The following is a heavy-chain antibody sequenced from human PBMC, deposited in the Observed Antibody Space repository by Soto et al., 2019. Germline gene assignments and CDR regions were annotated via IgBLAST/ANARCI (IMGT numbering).Heavy chain of an antibody. CDR3: ARDFNYAAFDI. D-gene: IGHD2-2*01. J-gene: IGHJ3*02. Sequence: GGSLRLSCAASGFTFSGYWMHWVRQAPGKGLEWVSRIKSDGSGTTYADSVKGRFSISRGNAKNTVYLQMDSLRVEDTAVYYCARDFNYAAFDIWGQGTMVTVSS. V-gene: IGHV3-74*03. CDR2: IKSDGSGT. CDR1: GFTFSGYW.